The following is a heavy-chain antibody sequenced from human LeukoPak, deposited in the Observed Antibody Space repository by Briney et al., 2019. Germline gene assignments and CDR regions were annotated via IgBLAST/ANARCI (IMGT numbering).Heavy chain of an antibody. D-gene: IGHD1-26*01. CDR3: ATTTIRLGY. J-gene: IGHJ4*02. Sequence: SETLSLTCTVSGGSISSSSHYWGWIRQPPGKGLEWIGSMYYRGSTYHNPSLKSRVAISVDTSKNQFSLKLSSVTAADTAVYYCATTTIRLGYWGQGTLVTVSS. CDR2: MYYRGST. CDR1: GGSISSSSHY. V-gene: IGHV4-39*07.